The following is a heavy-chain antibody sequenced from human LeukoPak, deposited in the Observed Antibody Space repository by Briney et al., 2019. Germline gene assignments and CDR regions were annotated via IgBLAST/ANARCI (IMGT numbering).Heavy chain of an antibody. CDR1: GYTFIAWH. CDR2: INPESGDT. V-gene: IGHV1-2*06. D-gene: IGHD3-22*01. J-gene: IGHJ5*02. CDR3: AREATFYYDADGSGVPSWFDP. Sequence: GASVKVSCKASGYTFIAWHLHWVRRAPGQRLEWMGRINPESGDTNYAQNFQGRVAMTSDASITTAYMELSGLTPDDTAVYYCAREATFYYDADGSGVPSWFDPWGQGTLVTVSS.